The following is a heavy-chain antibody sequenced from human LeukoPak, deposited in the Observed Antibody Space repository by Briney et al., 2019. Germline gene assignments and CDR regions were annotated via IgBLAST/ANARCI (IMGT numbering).Heavy chain of an antibody. D-gene: IGHD3-10*01. CDR1: GGSFSGYY. Sequence: PSETLSLTCAVYGGSFSGYYCSWIRQPPGKGLEWIGEINNSGSTNYNPSLKSRVTISVDTSKNQFSLKLSSVTAADTAVYYCARGWVRGVTHFDYWGQGTLVTVSS. V-gene: IGHV4-34*01. J-gene: IGHJ4*02. CDR2: INNSGST. CDR3: ARGWVRGVTHFDY.